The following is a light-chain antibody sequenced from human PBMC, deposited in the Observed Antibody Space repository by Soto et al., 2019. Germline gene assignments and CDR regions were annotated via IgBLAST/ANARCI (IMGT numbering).Light chain of an antibody. CDR2: DVS. Sequence: QSALTQPASVSGSPGQSITISCIETSSDVGGYNYVSWYQQHPGKAPKLMIYDVSNRPSGVSNRFSGSKSGNTASLTISGLQAEDEADYYCSSYTSSSIYVVFGGGTKLTVL. J-gene: IGLJ2*01. CDR3: SSYTSSSIYVV. V-gene: IGLV2-14*01. CDR1: SSDVGGYNY.